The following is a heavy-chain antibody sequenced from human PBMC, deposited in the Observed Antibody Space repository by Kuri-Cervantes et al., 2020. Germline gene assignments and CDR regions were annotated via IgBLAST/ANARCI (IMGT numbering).Heavy chain of an antibody. CDR3: ARGGYSYGYYFDY. V-gene: IGHV4-39*01. J-gene: IGHJ4*02. Sequence: ESLKISCTVSGGSISSSSYYWGWIRQPPGKGLEWIGSIYYSGSTYYNPSLKSRVTISVDTSKNQFSLKLSSVTAADTAVYYCARGGYSYGYYFDYWGQGTLVTVSS. CDR1: GGSISSSSYY. D-gene: IGHD5-18*01. CDR2: IYYSGST.